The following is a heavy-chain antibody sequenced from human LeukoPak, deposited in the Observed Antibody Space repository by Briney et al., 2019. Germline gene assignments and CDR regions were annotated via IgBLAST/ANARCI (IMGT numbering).Heavy chain of an antibody. Sequence: SETLSLTCTVSGGSISSSSYYWAWIRQPPGKGLEWIGSIYYSGSTYSNPSLKSRVTISVDTSKNQFSLRLSSVTAADTAVYYCARGDSGYDYGFDNWGQGTLVTVSS. J-gene: IGHJ4*02. CDR3: ARGDSGYDYGFDN. CDR2: IYYSGST. CDR1: GGSISSSSYY. V-gene: IGHV4-39*01. D-gene: IGHD5-12*01.